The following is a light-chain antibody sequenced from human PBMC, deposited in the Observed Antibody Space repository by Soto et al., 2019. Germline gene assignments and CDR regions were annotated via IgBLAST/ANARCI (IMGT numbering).Light chain of an antibody. V-gene: IGLV2-14*03. J-gene: IGLJ2*01. CDR3: SSHSSSSTLVV. CDR2: DVN. Sequence: QSALTQPASMSGSPGQSITISCTGTSSDVGGYNYVSWYRQHPGKAPKLMIYDVNNRPSGVSNRLSGAKSGNTASLTISGLQAEDEVDYYCSSHSSSSTLVVFGGGTKLTVL. CDR1: SSDVGGYNY.